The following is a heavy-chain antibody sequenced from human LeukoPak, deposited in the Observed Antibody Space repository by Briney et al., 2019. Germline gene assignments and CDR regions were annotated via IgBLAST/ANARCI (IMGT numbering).Heavy chain of an antibody. CDR2: IRSRAYGGTT. V-gene: IGHV3-49*03. CDR1: GFTFGDYA. J-gene: IGHJ3*02. D-gene: IGHD6-19*01. Sequence: PGGSLRLSCTASGFTFGDYAMSWFRQAPGKGLEWVGSIRSRAYGGTTEYAASVKGRFTISRDDSKSIAYLQMNSLKTEDTAVYYCTRDWRPSSGWTIDAFDIWGQGTMVTVSS. CDR3: TRDWRPSSGWTIDAFDI.